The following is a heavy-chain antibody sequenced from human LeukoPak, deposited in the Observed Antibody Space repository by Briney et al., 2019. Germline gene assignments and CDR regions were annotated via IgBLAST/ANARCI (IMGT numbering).Heavy chain of an antibody. Sequence: PGGSLRLSCAASRFIFSKYAMSWVRQAPGKGLEWVSGISASGVYTYYADSVKGRFTISRDNSANTLYLQMNSLRAEDTALYYCAKHRGSSFIYSVDSWGQGTLVTVSS. D-gene: IGHD6-6*01. CDR2: ISASGVYT. J-gene: IGHJ4*02. V-gene: IGHV3-23*01. CDR1: RFIFSKYA. CDR3: AKHRGSSFIYSVDS.